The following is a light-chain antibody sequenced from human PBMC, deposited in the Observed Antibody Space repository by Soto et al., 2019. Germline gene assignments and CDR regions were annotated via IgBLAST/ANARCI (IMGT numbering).Light chain of an antibody. CDR1: QSVSNNY. V-gene: IGKV3-20*01. J-gene: IGKJ1*01. CDR2: GIS. CDR3: QQYTDWPLT. Sequence: EIVLTQSPGTLSVSPGDRAPLSCRASQSVSNNYLAWYQQKPGQAPRLLIYGISSRATGVPDRFSGSGSGTDFTLTISRLEPEDFAVYYRQQYTDWPLTFGQGTKVDIK.